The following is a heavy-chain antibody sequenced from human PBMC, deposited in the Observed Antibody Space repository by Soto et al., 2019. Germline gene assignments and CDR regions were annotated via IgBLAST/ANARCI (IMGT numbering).Heavy chain of an antibody. J-gene: IGHJ6*02. V-gene: IGHV3-30-3*01. CDR2: ISYDGSNK. D-gene: IGHD3-3*01. Sequence: RSLGLSCAASGFTFSSYAMHWVRQAPVKGLEWVEVISYDGSNKYYADSVKGRFTISRDNSKNTLYLQMNSLRAEDTAVYYCARGERFLEWLIHYYYGMDVWGQGTTVTVSS. CDR1: GFTFSSYA. CDR3: ARGERFLEWLIHYYYGMDV.